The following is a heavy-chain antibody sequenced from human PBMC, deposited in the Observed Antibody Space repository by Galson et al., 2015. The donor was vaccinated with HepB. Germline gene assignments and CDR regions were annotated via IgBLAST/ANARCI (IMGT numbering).Heavy chain of an antibody. V-gene: IGHV1-18*01. Sequence: SVKVSCKASGYSFISYGISWVRQAPGQGLEWMGWISAYNGITEYAQNFQGRVTMTTDTSATTAYMELRSLRSDDTAVYYCAREGVVPSANVWFDPWGQGTLVTVSS. CDR1: GYSFISYG. D-gene: IGHD2-2*01. CDR2: ISAYNGIT. CDR3: AREGVVPSANVWFDP. J-gene: IGHJ5*02.